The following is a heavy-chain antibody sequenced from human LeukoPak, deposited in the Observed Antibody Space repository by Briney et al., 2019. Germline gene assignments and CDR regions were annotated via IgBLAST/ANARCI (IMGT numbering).Heavy chain of an antibody. J-gene: IGHJ4*02. CDR1: GFTFSSYS. CDR3: ARDWDYYDSSGYYDYFDY. CDR2: ISSSSSTI. Sequence: WGSLRLSCAASGFTFSSYSMNWVRQAPGKGLEWVSYISSSSSTIYYADSEKGRFTISRDNAKNSLYLQMNSLRAEDTAVYYCARDWDYYDSSGYYDYFDYWGQGTLVTVSS. V-gene: IGHV3-48*01. D-gene: IGHD3-22*01.